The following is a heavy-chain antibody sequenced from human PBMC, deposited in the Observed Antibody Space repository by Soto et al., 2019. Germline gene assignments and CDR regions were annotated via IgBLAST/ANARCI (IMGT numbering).Heavy chain of an antibody. Sequence: EVQLVESGGGLVQPGGSLRLSCAASGFTFSSYWMHWVRQAPGKGLVWVSRINSDGSSTSYADSVKGRFTISRDNAKNTLDLQRNSLRAEDTAVYYCARDHVVSRNWVDTWGQGTLVTVSS. CDR3: ARDHVVSRNWVDT. CDR1: GFTFSSYW. V-gene: IGHV3-74*01. J-gene: IGHJ5*02. D-gene: IGHD2-21*01. CDR2: INSDGSST.